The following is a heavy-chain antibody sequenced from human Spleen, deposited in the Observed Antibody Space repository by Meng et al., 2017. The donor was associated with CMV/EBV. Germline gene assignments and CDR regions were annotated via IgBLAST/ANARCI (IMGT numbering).Heavy chain of an antibody. CDR3: ARGGGTGTIYTFDI. CDR1: SGSISTYY. D-gene: IGHD1-7*01. CDR2: IYHTWTT. Sequence: SETLSLTCSVFSGSISTYYWNWIRQPPGKGLEWIGYIYHTWTTSYNPSLASRVTISVDASKNQFSLKLSSVTAADTAVYYCARGGGTGTIYTFDIWGQGTMVTVSS. V-gene: IGHV4-59*01. J-gene: IGHJ3*02.